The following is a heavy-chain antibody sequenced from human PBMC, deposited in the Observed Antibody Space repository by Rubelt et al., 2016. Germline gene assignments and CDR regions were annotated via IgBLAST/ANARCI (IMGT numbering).Heavy chain of an antibody. Sequence: QVTLRESGPALVKPTQTLTLTCTFSGFSLSTSGMCVSWIRQPPGKALEWLARIDWDEEKYYSTSLKTRLTISKDTSKNQVVLTMTNMDPVDTATYYCARITIVRGVIFGFDYWGQGTLVTVSS. CDR2: IDWDEEK. V-gene: IGHV2-70*15. CDR1: GFSLSTSGMC. CDR3: ARITIVRGVIFGFDY. J-gene: IGHJ4*02. D-gene: IGHD3-10*01.